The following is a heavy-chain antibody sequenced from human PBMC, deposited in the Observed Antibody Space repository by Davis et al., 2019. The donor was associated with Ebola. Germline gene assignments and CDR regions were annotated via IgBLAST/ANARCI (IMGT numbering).Heavy chain of an antibody. CDR1: GFTFDDYA. Sequence: PGGSLRLSCAASGFTFDDYAMHWVRQAPGKGLEWVSLISGDGGSTYYVDSVKGRFTISRDNSKSSLYLQMNSLRTEDTALYYCARSVVGGYYGTNYYYYGMEVWGQGTTVTVSS. V-gene: IGHV3-43*02. J-gene: IGHJ6*02. D-gene: IGHD3-22*01. CDR2: ISGDGGST. CDR3: ARSVVGGYYGTNYYYYGMEV.